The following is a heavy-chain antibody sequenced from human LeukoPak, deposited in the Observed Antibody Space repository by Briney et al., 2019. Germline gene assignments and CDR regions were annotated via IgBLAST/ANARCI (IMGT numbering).Heavy chain of an antibody. CDR1: GFTFSSYA. CDR3: AKVGVDDFWSGGAFIVY. D-gene: IGHD3-3*01. Sequence: TGGSLRLSCAASGFTFSSYAMSWVRQAPGKGLEWVSAISGSGGSTYYEDSVKGRFTISRDNSKNTLYLQMNSLRAEDTAVYYCAKVGVDDFWSGGAFIVYWGQGTLVTVSS. V-gene: IGHV3-23*01. J-gene: IGHJ4*02. CDR2: ISGSGGST.